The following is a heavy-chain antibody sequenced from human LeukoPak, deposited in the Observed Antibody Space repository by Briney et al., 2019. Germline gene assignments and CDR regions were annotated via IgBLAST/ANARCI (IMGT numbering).Heavy chain of an antibody. Sequence: GGSLRLSCTASGFIFSNYGMSWVRQAPGKGLEWVSAISGIDGSTYYADSVKGRFTISRDNAKNSLYLQMNSLRAEDTAVYYCAELGITMIGGVWGKGTTVTISS. J-gene: IGHJ6*04. V-gene: IGHV3-23*01. CDR2: ISGIDGST. CDR3: AELGITMIGGV. CDR1: GFIFSNYG. D-gene: IGHD3-10*02.